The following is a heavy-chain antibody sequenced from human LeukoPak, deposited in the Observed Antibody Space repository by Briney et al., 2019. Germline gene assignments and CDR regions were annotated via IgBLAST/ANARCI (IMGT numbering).Heavy chain of an antibody. CDR2: IKPSGGSR. V-gene: IGHV1-46*01. CDR1: GYTFTSYD. CDR3: ARANYGQSFRWFDP. Sequence: ASVTVSCKASGYTFTSYDMHWLRQPPAQGLEWMGIIKPSGGSRSYAQKFQGRVTMTRDTSTSTVYMKLSNLRSEDTAVYYCARANYGQSFRWFDPWGQGTLVTVSS. D-gene: IGHD4-17*01. J-gene: IGHJ5*02.